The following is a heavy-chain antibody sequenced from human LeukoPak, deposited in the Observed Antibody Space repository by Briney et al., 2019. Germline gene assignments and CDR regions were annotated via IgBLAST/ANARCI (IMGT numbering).Heavy chain of an antibody. D-gene: IGHD3-16*01. CDR2: ISGSGDST. CDR3: AKDVPSWGSAFHI. J-gene: IGHJ3*02. Sequence: GGSLRLSCAASGFTFSLYTMNWVRQAPGKGLEWVSAISGSGDSTNYADSVKGRFSISRYNSQNTVYLQMNSLRDEDTALYYCAKDVPSWGSAFHIWGQGTMVTVSS. V-gene: IGHV3-23*01. CDR1: GFTFSLYT.